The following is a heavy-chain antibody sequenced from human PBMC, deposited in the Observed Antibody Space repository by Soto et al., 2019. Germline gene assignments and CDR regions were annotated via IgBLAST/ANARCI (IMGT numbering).Heavy chain of an antibody. J-gene: IGHJ4*02. V-gene: IGHV4-4*02. Sequence: SATLSLTCAVSGGSISSSNWWSWVRQPPGKGLEWIGEIYHSGSTNYNPSLKSRVTISVDKSKNQFSLKLSSVTAADTAVYYCARAKGDTIFGVVTSYYFDYWGQGTLVT. CDR1: GGSISSSNW. CDR2: IYHSGST. CDR3: ARAKGDTIFGVVTSYYFDY. D-gene: IGHD3-3*01.